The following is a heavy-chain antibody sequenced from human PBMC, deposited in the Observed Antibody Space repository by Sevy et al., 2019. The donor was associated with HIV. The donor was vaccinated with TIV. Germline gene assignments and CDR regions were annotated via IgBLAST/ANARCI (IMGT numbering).Heavy chain of an antibody. CDR3: AGRGYCSSSSCYYGEKWFDP. Sequence: SETLSLTCTVSGGSISSSSYYWGWIRQPPGKGLEWIGSIYYSGSTYYNPSLKSRVTISVDTSKNQFSLKLSSVTAADTAVYYCAGRGYCSSSSCYYGEKWFDPWGQETLVTVSS. J-gene: IGHJ5*02. CDR1: GGSISSSSYY. V-gene: IGHV4-39*01. D-gene: IGHD2-2*01. CDR2: IYYSGST.